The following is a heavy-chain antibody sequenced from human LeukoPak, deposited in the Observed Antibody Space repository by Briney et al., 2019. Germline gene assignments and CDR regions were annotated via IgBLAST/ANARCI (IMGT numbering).Heavy chain of an antibody. CDR3: AHLVWEYVGGLDV. CDR1: GFIFRNYG. J-gene: IGHJ6*02. CDR2: IYTNGNT. Sequence: GGSLRLSCEASGFIFRNYGMNWVRQAPGRGLEWVSGIYTNGNTRYADSVRGRFTISRDNSKNTLYLQMHSLRVDDTAVYYCAHLVWEYVGGLDVWGQGTTVTVS. V-gene: IGHV3-23*05. D-gene: IGHD3/OR15-3a*01.